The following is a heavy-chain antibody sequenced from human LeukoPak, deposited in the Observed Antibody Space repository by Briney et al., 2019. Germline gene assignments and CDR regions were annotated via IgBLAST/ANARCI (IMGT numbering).Heavy chain of an antibody. CDR3: ARGRGDYGDYYYYYYMDV. CDR2: IYYSGST. J-gene: IGHJ6*03. CDR1: GGSISSYY. Sequence: SETLSLTCTVSGGSISSYYWSWIRQPPGKGLEWIGYIYYSGSTNYNPSLKSRVTISVDTSKNQFSLKLSSVTAADTAVYYCARGRGDYGDYYYYYYMDVWGKGTTVTVSS. D-gene: IGHD4-17*01. V-gene: IGHV4-59*01.